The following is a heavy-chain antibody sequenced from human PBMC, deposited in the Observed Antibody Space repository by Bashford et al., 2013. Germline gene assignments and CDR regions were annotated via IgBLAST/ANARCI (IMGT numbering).Heavy chain of an antibody. CDR1: GGSISSDTYY. Sequence: SVDPVPHLAPVSGGSISSDTYYWGWIRQPPRKGAGVDWQYRLYGTTYYNPSLKSRVTISIDTSRSQFSLNLRSVTAADTAVYYCARFLGYFYGFYFDYWGQGALVTVSS. J-gene: IGHJ4*02. CDR3: ARFLGYFYGFYFDY. CDR2: RLYGTT. V-gene: IGHV4-39*01. D-gene: IGHD3-10*01.